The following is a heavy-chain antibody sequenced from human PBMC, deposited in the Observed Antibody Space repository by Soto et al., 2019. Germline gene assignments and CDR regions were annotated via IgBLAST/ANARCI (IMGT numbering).Heavy chain of an antibody. Sequence: PGESLNIACKDSGYSFTSYWIGWVLQMPGKGLEWMGIIYPGDSDTRYSPSFQGQVTISADKSISTAYLQWSSLKASDTAMYYCARSSSSGYYYYGMDVWGQGTTVTVSS. CDR1: GYSFTSYW. CDR3: ARSSSSGYYYYGMDV. D-gene: IGHD6-6*01. V-gene: IGHV5-51*01. J-gene: IGHJ6*02. CDR2: IYPGDSDT.